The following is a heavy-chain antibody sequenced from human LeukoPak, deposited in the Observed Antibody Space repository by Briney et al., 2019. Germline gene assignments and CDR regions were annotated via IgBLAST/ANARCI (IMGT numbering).Heavy chain of an antibody. D-gene: IGHD1-26*01. CDR2: IIPIFGTA. J-gene: IGHJ4*02. V-gene: IGHV1-69*06. CDR1: GYTFTTYD. Sequence: ASVRVSCTASGYTFTTYDINWVRQATGQGLEWMGGIIPIFGTANYAQKFQGRVTITADKSTSTAYMELSSLRSEDTAVYYCASQSWVGAYGFDYWGEGTLVTVS. CDR3: ASQSWVGAYGFDY.